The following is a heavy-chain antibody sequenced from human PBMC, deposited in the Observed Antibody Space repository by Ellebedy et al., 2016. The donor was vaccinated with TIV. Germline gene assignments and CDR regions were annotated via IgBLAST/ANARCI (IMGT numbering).Heavy chain of an antibody. D-gene: IGHD1-20*01. Sequence: SETLSLTCTISGGSISNYYWSWIRQPAGKGLEWIGRIYTSGSTNYNPSLKSRVTISVDTSKNQFSLKLSSVTAADTAVYYCARRPRDNWKSYIDYWGQGTLVTVSS. CDR2: IYTSGST. J-gene: IGHJ4*02. CDR3: ARRPRDNWKSYIDY. CDR1: GGSISNYY. V-gene: IGHV4-4*07.